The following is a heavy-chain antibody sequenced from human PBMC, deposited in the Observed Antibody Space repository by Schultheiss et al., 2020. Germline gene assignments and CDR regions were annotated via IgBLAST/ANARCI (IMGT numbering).Heavy chain of an antibody. CDR2: MFHSGTT. Sequence: TLSLTCTVSGASITTVGYYWAWVRQPPGKALEWIGTMFHSGTTYYNPSLKSRLNMSIDTSKNQFSLKLSSVTAADTAVYYCARELNGGDMDVWGKGTTVTVSS. D-gene: IGHD2-8*01. CDR3: ARELNGGDMDV. J-gene: IGHJ6*03. CDR1: GASITTVGYY. V-gene: IGHV4-39*01.